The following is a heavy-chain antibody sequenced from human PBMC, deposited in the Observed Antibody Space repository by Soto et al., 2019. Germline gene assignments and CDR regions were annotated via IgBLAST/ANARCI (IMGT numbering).Heavy chain of an antibody. Sequence: QVQLQESGPGLVKPSQTLSLTCTVSGGSVSGGVYYWNWIGQHPEKGLEWIGYIYYSGSTYYNPSLRSRVTMSADTSKNQFSLKLSSVTVADTAVHSCARSSVAGAGYFQHWGHGTQVIVTS. V-gene: IGHV4-31*03. J-gene: IGHJ1*01. D-gene: IGHD6-19*01. CDR1: GGSVSGGVYY. CDR2: IYYSGST. CDR3: ARSSVAGAGYFQH.